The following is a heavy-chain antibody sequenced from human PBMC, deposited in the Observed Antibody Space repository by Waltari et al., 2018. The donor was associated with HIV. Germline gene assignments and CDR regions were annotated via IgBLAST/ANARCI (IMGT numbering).Heavy chain of an antibody. J-gene: IGHJ5*01. CDR1: GGSLSGYY. CDR2: INDSGDT. CDR3: ARRPRLFSSNWYTDNWFDP. V-gene: IGHV4-34*02. Sequence: QLYLQQRGAGLLKTSETLSLTCGVYGGSLSGYYWSWIRQSPGRGLEWIGEINDSGDTNFNPSLKSRVILSFDTPNNAFSLNVSSVTAADTGVYYCARRPRLFSSNWYTDNWFDPWGQGTPVTVSA. D-gene: IGHD2-2*01.